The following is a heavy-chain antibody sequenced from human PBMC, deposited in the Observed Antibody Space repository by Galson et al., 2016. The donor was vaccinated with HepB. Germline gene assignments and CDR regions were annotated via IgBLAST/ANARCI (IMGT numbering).Heavy chain of an antibody. Sequence: SLRLSCAASGFTVSSNYMTWVRQAPGKGLEWVSIIYSGGITHYTDSVRGRFTISGDNSKNTLFLQMNSLRAEDSAVYYCASPTRRPHGMDAWGQGTTVIVSS. CDR1: GFTVSSNY. CDR2: IYSGGIT. D-gene: IGHD6-25*01. V-gene: IGHV3-53*01. CDR3: ASPTRRPHGMDA. J-gene: IGHJ6*02.